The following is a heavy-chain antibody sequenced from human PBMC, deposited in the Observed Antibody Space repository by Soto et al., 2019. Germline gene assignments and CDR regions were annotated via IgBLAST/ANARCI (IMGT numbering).Heavy chain of an antibody. CDR2: ISSDSVHI. Sequence: PGGSLRLSCAASGFTFSSFSMNWVRQAPGMGLEWVSSISSDSVHILYADSVKGRFTTSRDNAKNSLHLQMNTLTAEDSAAYYCVPDLEARDGYNFWGQGTLVTVSS. J-gene: IGHJ4*02. CDR1: GFTFSSFS. D-gene: IGHD5-12*01. CDR3: VPDLEARDGYNF. V-gene: IGHV3-21*01.